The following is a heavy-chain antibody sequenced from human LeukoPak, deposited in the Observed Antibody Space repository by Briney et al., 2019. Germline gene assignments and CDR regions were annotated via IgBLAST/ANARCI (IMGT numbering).Heavy chain of an antibody. CDR2: ISWNSGNT. CDR1: GFSFDDYA. CDR3: ARGGNRALWRAFDY. J-gene: IGHJ4*02. V-gene: IGHV3-9*01. Sequence: GGSLRLSCAASGFSFDDYAIHWVRQAPGKGLEWVSGISWNSGNTGYADSVKGRFTISRDNAKNSLSLQMNSLRAEDTALYYCARGGNRALWRAFDYWGQGTLVTVSS. D-gene: IGHD3-3*01.